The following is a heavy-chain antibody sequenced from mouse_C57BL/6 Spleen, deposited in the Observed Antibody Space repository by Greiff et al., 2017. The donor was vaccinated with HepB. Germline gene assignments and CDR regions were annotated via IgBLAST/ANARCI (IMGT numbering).Heavy chain of an antibody. CDR1: GFTFTDYY. Sequence: EVQLQESGGGLVQPGGSLSLSCAASGFTFTDYYMSWVRQPPGKALEWLGFIRNKANGYTTEYSASVKGRFTISRDNSQSILYLQMNALRAEDSATYYCARSAPHYYGSSYFDYWGQGTTLTVSS. D-gene: IGHD1-1*01. CDR2: IRNKANGYTT. V-gene: IGHV7-3*01. CDR3: ARSAPHYYGSSYFDY. J-gene: IGHJ2*01.